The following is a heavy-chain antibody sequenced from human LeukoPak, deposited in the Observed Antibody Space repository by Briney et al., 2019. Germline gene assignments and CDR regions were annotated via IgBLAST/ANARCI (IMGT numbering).Heavy chain of an antibody. CDR1: EFTFSSYS. V-gene: IGHV3-48*01. D-gene: IGHD1-26*01. CDR2: ISSSSSTI. Sequence: QAGGSLRLSCEASEFTFSSYSMNWVRQAPGKGLEWVSYISSSSSTIYYAESVKGRFTISRDNAKNSLYLQMNSLRVEDTAVYYCARSRGNSGSCPLDYWGQGTLVTVSS. J-gene: IGHJ4*02. CDR3: ARSRGNSGSCPLDY.